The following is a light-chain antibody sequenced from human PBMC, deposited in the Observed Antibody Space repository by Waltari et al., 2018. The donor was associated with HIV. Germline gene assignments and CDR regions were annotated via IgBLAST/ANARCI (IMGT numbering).Light chain of an antibody. CDR2: DAA. CDR1: QTVSTN. CDR3: QQYNNWPPWT. Sequence: VMTQSPATLSVSPGDRATLSCRASQTVSTNLAWYQQKPGQAPRLLIYDAATRATGIPARFSSSGSGTEFTLTITSLQSEDSAIYYCQQYNNWPPWTFGQGTKVEIK. J-gene: IGKJ1*01. V-gene: IGKV3-15*01.